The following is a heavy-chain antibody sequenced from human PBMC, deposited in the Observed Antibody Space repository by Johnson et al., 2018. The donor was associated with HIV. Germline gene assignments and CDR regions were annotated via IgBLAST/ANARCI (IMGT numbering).Heavy chain of an antibody. CDR3: AKDPNRWEQLAYAFDI. D-gene: IGHD6-6*01. V-gene: IGHV3-53*01. Sequence: VQLVEYGGGLIQPGGSLRLYCAASGFIVSSKYMTWFRQAPGKGLEWVSVLYADGRTYYADSVTGRFTVSSDYSENTLYLQMNSLTAEDTAVYYCAKDPNRWEQLAYAFDIWGQGTMVTVSS. J-gene: IGHJ3*02. CDR2: LYADGRT. CDR1: GFIVSSKY.